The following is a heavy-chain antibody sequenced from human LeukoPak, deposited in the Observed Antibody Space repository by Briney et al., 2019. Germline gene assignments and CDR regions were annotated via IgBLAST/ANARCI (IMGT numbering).Heavy chain of an antibody. J-gene: IGHJ4*02. Sequence: GGSLRLSCTASGFTFGDYAMSWVRQAPGKGLEWVGFIRSKAYGGTTEYAASVKGRFTISRDDSKSIAYLQMNSLKTEDTAVYYCTRDYDGSGANDYWGQGTLVTVSS. CDR2: IRSKAYGGTT. V-gene: IGHV3-49*04. CDR3: TRDYDGSGANDY. D-gene: IGHD3-10*01. CDR1: GFTFGDYA.